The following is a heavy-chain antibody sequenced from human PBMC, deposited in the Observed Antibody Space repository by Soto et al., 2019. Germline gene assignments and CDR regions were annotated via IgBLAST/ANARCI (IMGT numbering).Heavy chain of an antibody. CDR1: GFTFSNAW. CDR2: IKSKTDGGTT. Sequence: VQLVESGGGLVKPGGSLRLSCAASGFTFSNAWMSWVRQAPGKGLEWVGRIKSKTDGGTTDYAAPVKGRFTISRDDSKNTLYLQKNSLKTEDTAVYYGTTHDYGDYYFDYWGQGTLVTVSS. J-gene: IGHJ4*02. CDR3: TTHDYGDYYFDY. D-gene: IGHD4-17*01. V-gene: IGHV3-15*01.